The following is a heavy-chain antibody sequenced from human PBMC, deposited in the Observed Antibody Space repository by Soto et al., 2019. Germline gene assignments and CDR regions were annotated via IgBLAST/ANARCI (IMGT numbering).Heavy chain of an antibody. CDR2: INSDGSST. V-gene: IGHV3-74*01. J-gene: IGHJ2*01. CDR1: GFTFSSYW. Sequence: EVQLVESGGGLVQPGGSLRLSCAASGFTFSSYWMHWVRQAPGKGLVWVSRINSDGSSTNYADSVKGRFTISRDNAKNTRYLQTNSLRAEDTAVYYWARGGSRNWYVDLWCRGTLVTVSS. CDR3: ARGGSRNWYVDL. D-gene: IGHD2-15*01.